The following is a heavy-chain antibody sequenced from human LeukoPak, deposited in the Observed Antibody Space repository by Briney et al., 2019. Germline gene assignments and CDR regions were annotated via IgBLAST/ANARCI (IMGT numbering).Heavy chain of an antibody. CDR2: IGRSSSDT. J-gene: IGHJ4*02. D-gene: IGHD6-19*01. V-gene: IGHV3-11*03. CDR1: GITFSDYY. CDR3: ATFRGWYIAH. Sequence: GGSLRLSCAASGITFSDYYMTWIRQAPGKGLEWVSSIGRSSSDTKYADSVKGRFTISRDDAKNSVYLQMNSLRAEDTAVYYCATFRGWYIAHWGQGSLVTVSS.